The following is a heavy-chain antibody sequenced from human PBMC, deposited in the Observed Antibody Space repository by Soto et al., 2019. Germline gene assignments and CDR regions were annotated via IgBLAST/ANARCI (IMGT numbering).Heavy chain of an antibody. J-gene: IGHJ6*02. V-gene: IGHV3-74*01. CDR3: AREVSHGYVLRGMDV. CDR1: KFTITSYW. CDR2: INSDGSSI. Sequence: EVPLVESGGGLVQPGGSVRLSCAASKFTITSYWMHWVRQAPGKGLVWVSRINSDGSSISYADAVKGRFTISRDNAKNTLYLQMNSLRVEDTAVYYCAREVSHGYVLRGMDVWGQGTTVTVFS. D-gene: IGHD5-18*01.